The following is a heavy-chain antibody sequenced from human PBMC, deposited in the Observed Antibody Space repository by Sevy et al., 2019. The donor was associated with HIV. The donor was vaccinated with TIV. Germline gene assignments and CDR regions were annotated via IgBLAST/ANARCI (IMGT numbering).Heavy chain of an antibody. CDR3: ARLTTQPTSDLYGLDV. V-gene: IGHV1-2*02. Sequence: ASVKVSCKASGYIFSDYYIHWVRQAPGQGLECMAWINSDSGVTNYAQRFQGEVTVTRDTSLRTAYLELTNLKSNDTAIYYCARLTTQPTSDLYGLDVWGQGTTVTVSS. CDR2: INSDSGVT. CDR1: GYIFSDYY. D-gene: IGHD4-17*01. J-gene: IGHJ6*02.